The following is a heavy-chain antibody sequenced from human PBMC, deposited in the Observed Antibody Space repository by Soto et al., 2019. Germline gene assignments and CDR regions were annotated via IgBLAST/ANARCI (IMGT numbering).Heavy chain of an antibody. CDR2: IDGDDDK. D-gene: IGHD3-22*01. Sequence: TQTLTLTCTFSGFARSTGGMSVSWVRQPPGKALEWLAFIDGDDDKYYSTSLKTRLVISKDTSKNQVVLTPTNMDPVDTATYYCARVRLYDVSDGPAYSLDY. V-gene: IGHV2-70*20. CDR3: ARVRLYDVSDGPAYSLDY. J-gene: IGHJ4*01. CDR1: GFARSTGGMS.